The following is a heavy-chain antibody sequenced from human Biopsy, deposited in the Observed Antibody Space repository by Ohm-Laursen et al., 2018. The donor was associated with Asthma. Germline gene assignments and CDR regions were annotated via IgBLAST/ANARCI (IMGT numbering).Heavy chain of an antibody. CDR2: VTHSGSA. Sequence: SDTLSLTCAVCGGSLSGYYWTWIRQTPGRGLEWIGEVTHSGSANYNPSLKRRVTILLDSSKNQFSLKVRSLTAADTAVYYCARVAYYGENGFDYWGQGTLVTVSS. V-gene: IGHV4-34*01. CDR1: GGSLSGYY. CDR3: ARVAYYGENGFDY. D-gene: IGHD4-17*01. J-gene: IGHJ4*02.